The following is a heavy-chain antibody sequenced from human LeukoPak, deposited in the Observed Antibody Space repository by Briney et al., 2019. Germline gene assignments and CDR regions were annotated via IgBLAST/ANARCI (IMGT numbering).Heavy chain of an antibody. CDR2: ISSTISTI. D-gene: IGHD2-2*01. CDR1: GFSFSGHY. Sequence: GGSLRLSCAASGFSFSGHYMSWIRQAPGKGLEWVSYISSTISTIYYADSVKGRFTISRDNAKNSLYLQMSSLSAEDTAVYYCARGDWSATSCYYFDYWGQGTLVTVSS. V-gene: IGHV3-11*04. CDR3: ARGDWSATSCYYFDY. J-gene: IGHJ4*02.